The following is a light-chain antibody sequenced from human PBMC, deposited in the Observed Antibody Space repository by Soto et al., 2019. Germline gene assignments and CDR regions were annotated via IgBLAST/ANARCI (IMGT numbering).Light chain of an antibody. J-gene: IGKJ5*01. CDR1: HSVNRK. Sequence: EIVMTQSPATLSVSPLERVSRSCRASHSVNRKFAWYQQKPGQAPRLLIYGAATRATGSPARCSGGRSRTEFALTLSTLHSEDVAVYFCQQYNPWPPITFGQGTRLE. V-gene: IGKV3-15*01. CDR2: GAA. CDR3: QQYNPWPPIT.